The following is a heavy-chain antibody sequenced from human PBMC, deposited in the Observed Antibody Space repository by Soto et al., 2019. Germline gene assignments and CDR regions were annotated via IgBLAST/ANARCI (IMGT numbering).Heavy chain of an antibody. D-gene: IGHD1-26*01. V-gene: IGHV1-69*06. J-gene: IGHJ6*02. Sequence: ASVKVSCKASGGTFDTFAISWVRQAPGQGLEWMGGISPIFRTPNYAQKFQGRVTITADRSTNTAYMDLTSLRSEDTAFYFCATGDGGSYYFYGMDVWGQGTTVTVSS. CDR3: ATGDGGSYYFYGMDV. CDR1: GGTFDTFA. CDR2: ISPIFRTP.